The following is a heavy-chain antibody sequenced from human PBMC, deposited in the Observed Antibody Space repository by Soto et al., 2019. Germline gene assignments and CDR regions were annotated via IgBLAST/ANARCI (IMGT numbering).Heavy chain of an antibody. Sequence: ASVKVSCKASGYTFTSYAMHWVRQAPGQRLEWMGWTNAGNGNTKYSQKFQGRVTITRDTSASTAYMELSSLRSEDTAVYYCARAIRFLEWLLWSSDAFDIWGQGTMVTVSS. D-gene: IGHD3-3*01. CDR2: TNAGNGNT. CDR1: GYTFTSYA. J-gene: IGHJ3*02. CDR3: ARAIRFLEWLLWSSDAFDI. V-gene: IGHV1-3*01.